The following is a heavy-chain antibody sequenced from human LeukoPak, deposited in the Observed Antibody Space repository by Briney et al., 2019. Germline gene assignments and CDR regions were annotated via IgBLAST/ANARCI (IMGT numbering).Heavy chain of an antibody. CDR2: ISWNGGST. J-gene: IGHJ6*03. CDR3: AKDSRRSSGWYPIGKTRYYYYYYMDV. Sequence: GGSLRLSCAASGFTFDDYTMHWVRQAPGKGLEWVSLISWNGGSTYSADSVKGRFTISRDNSKNSLYLQMNSLRTEDTALYYCAKDSRRSSGWYPIGKTRYYYYYYMDVWGKGTTVTISS. V-gene: IGHV3-43*01. CDR1: GFTFDDYT. D-gene: IGHD6-19*01.